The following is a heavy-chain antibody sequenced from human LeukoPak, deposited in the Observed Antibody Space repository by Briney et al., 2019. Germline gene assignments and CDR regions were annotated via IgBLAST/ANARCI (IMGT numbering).Heavy chain of an antibody. CDR1: GGSISSGGYY. J-gene: IGHJ5*02. CDR3: ARDVTLPSRSYYPFLGH. Sequence: PSQTLSLTCTVSGGSISSGGYYWSWIRQHPGKGLEWIGYIYYSGSTYYNPSLKSRVTISVDTSKNQFSLKLSSVTAADTAVYYCARDVTLPSRSYYPFLGHWGQGTLVTVSS. V-gene: IGHV4-31*03. CDR2: IYYSGST. D-gene: IGHD3-10*01.